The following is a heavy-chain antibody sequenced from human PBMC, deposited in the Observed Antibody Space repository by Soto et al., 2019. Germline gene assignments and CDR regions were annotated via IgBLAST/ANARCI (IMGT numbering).Heavy chain of an antibody. CDR2: ISSSGSYI. CDR3: ARTLRAVGGLDCFDI. D-gene: IGHD6-19*01. V-gene: IGHV3-21*01. CDR1: GFTFSSYS. J-gene: IGHJ3*02. Sequence: EVQLVESGGGLVKPGGSLRLSCAASGFTFSSYSMNWVRQAPGKGLEWVSSISSSGSYIYYADTVKGRFAISRDNAKTSLSLPMNSLRADDTAVYYCARTLRAVGGLDCFDIWGQGTMITVSS.